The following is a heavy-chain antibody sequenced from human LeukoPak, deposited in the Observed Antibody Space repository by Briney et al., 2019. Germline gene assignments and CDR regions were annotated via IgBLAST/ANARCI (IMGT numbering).Heavy chain of an antibody. CDR3: ARDVDFWSAEFDY. V-gene: IGHV4-38-2*02. CDR1: GYSISSGYY. CDR2: VYYSGRF. J-gene: IGHJ4*02. D-gene: IGHD3-3*01. Sequence: SETLSLTCNVSGYSISSGYYWGWIRQPPGKGLEWIGSVYYSGRFNYNPSLKSRVTVSMDTSKNQFSLNLSSVTAADTAVYYCARDVDFWSAEFDYWGQGTLVTVSS.